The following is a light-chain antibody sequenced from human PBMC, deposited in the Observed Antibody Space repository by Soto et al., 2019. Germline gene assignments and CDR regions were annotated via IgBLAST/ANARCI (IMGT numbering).Light chain of an antibody. CDR1: ESIRTY. J-gene: IGKJ5*01. Sequence: VGLKQSPAAVSLCQRARATPSCRASESIRTYLAWYQQKPGQAPRLLIYDASTRATGIPARFSGSGSGTDFTLTIGSLEPEDFAIYYCQQRSNWPITFGQGTRLEI. CDR2: DAS. V-gene: IGKV3-11*01. CDR3: QQRSNWPIT.